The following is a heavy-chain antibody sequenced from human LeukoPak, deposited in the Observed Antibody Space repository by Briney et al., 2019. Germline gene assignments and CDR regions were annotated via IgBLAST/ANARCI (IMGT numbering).Heavy chain of an antibody. CDR1: GYAFTGYY. V-gene: IGHV1-2*02. CDR2: INPNSGDV. J-gene: IGHJ5*02. D-gene: IGHD5-18*01. Sequence: ASMKVSCKASGYAFTGYYMHWVRQAPGQGLQWMGWINPNSGDVNYAQKFQDRVTMTRDTSITTAYMELSGLTSDDTAVYYCARGPFRNVDIAMVASRFDPWGQGTLVTVSS. CDR3: ARGPFRNVDIAMVASRFDP.